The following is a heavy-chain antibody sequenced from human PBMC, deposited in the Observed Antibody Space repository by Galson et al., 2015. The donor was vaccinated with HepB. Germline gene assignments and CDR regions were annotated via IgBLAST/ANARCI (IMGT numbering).Heavy chain of an antibody. J-gene: IGHJ6*03. CDR3: ARVGIPGAPVYYYYMDV. CDR2: INSDGSST. CDR1: GFTFSSYW. V-gene: IGHV3-74*01. D-gene: IGHD1-14*01. Sequence: SLRLSCAASGFTFSSYWMHWVRRAPGKGLVWVSRINSDGSSTSYADSVKGRFTISRDNAKNTLYLQMNSLRAEDTAVYYCARVGIPGAPVYYYYMDVWGKGTTVTVSS.